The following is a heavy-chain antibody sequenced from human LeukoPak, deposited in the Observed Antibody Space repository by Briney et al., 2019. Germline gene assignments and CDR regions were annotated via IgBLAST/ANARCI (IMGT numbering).Heavy chain of an antibody. Sequence: KAGGSLRLSCAASGFTVSSYGMTWVRQAPGKGLEWVSAFSATDGSAQYAESVKGRFTISRDNSKSSLYLQMNSLRDEDTAVYYCAKARIAAAGTGAFDIWGQGTMATVSS. D-gene: IGHD6-13*01. CDR1: GFTVSSYG. J-gene: IGHJ3*02. V-gene: IGHV3-23*01. CDR2: FSATDGSA. CDR3: AKARIAAAGTGAFDI.